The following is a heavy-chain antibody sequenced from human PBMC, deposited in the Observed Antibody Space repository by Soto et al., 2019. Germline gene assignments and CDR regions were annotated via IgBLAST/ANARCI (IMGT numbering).Heavy chain of an antibody. CDR1: GFTFSSYG. CDR3: AREAESRDYASFDY. Sequence: QVQLVESGGGVVQPGRSLRLSCAASGFTFSSYGMHWVRQAPGKGLEWVAVIWYDGSNKYYADSVKGRFTISRDNSKNTLYLQMNSLRAEDTAVYYCAREAESRDYASFDYWGQGTLVTVSS. J-gene: IGHJ4*02. D-gene: IGHD4-17*01. V-gene: IGHV3-33*01. CDR2: IWYDGSNK.